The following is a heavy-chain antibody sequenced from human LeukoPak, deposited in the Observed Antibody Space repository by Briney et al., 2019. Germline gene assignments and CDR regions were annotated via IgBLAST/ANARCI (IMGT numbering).Heavy chain of an antibody. CDR3: LPKGVVVEAATPDPPDY. V-gene: IGHV3-38-3*01. D-gene: IGHD2-15*01. CDR1: GFTVSSNE. Sequence: GGSLRLSCAASGFTVSSNEMSWVRQAPGKGLEWVSSISGGSTYYADSRKGRFTFSRDNSKNTLHLQMNSLRAEDTAVYYCLPKGVVVEAATPDPPDYWGQGTLVTVSS. J-gene: IGHJ4*02. CDR2: ISGGST.